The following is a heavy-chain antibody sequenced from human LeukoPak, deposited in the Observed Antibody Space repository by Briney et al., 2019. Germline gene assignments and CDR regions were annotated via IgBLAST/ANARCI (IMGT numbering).Heavy chain of an antibody. V-gene: IGHV4-39*07. CDR2: IYYSGTT. CDR1: GGSISSSSYY. CDR3: AIGGFWSGYTHWFDT. D-gene: IGHD3-3*01. J-gene: IGHJ5*02. Sequence: SETLSLTCTVSGGSISSSSYYWGWIRQPPGKGLEWIGSIYYSGTTYYNPSLKSRVTISVDTSKNQFSLNLSSVTAADTAVYYCAIGGFWSGYTHWFDTWGEGSLVTVSS.